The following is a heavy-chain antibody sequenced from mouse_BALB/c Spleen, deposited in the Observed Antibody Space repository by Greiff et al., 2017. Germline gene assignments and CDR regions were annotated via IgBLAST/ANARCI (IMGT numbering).Heavy chain of an antibody. V-gene: IGHV2-6-7*01. Sequence: QGHVKQSGPGLVAPSQSLSITCTVSGFSLTGYGVNWVRQPPGKGLEWLGMIWGDGSTDYNSALKSRLSISKDNSKSQVFLKMNSLQTDDTARYYCASNYYGPPWFADWGKGTLVTVSA. CDR1: GFSLTGYG. CDR3: ASNYYGPPWFAD. D-gene: IGHD1-1*01. J-gene: IGHJ3*01. CDR2: IWGDGST.